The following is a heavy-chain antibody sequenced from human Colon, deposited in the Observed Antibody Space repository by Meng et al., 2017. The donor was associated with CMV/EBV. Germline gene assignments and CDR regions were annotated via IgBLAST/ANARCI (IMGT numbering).Heavy chain of an antibody. J-gene: IGHJ6*02. CDR3: GRDPGLPNGIHV. Sequence: GESLKISCAASGFIFSYYSMNWVRQAPGKGLEWVSVIYGGGGTDYGDSVKGRFTISRDSSQNTVYLQMNGLRAEDTAVYYCGRDPGLPNGIHVWGQGTTVTVSS. CDR2: IYGGGGT. D-gene: IGHD1-1*01. V-gene: IGHV3-53*01. CDR1: GFIFSYYS.